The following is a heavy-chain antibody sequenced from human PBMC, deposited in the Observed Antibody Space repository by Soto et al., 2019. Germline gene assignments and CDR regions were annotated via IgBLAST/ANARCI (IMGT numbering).Heavy chain of an antibody. CDR2: ISAYNGNT. J-gene: IGHJ3*02. CDR3: ARDMTRYSSGWYCAFDI. CDR1: GYTFTSYD. Sequence: GASVKVSCKASGYTFTSYDINWVRQAPGQGLEWMGWISAYNGNTNYAQKLQGRVTMTTDTSTSTAYMELRSLRSDDTAVYYCARDMTRYSSGWYCAFDIWGQGTMVTVSS. D-gene: IGHD6-19*01. V-gene: IGHV1-18*01.